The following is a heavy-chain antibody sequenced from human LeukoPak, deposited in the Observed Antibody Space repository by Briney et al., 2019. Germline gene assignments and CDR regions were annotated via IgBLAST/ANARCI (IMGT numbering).Heavy chain of an antibody. J-gene: IGHJ4*02. D-gene: IGHD2-2*01. V-gene: IGHV4-59*01. CDR2: IYYSGST. CDR1: GGSISSYY. Sequence: SETLSLTCTVSGGSISSYYWSWIRQPPGKGLEWIGYIYYSGSTNYNPSLESRVTISVDTSKNQFPLKLSSVTAADTAVYYCARVLGTSVYYFDYWGQGTLVTVSS. CDR3: ARVLGTSVYYFDY.